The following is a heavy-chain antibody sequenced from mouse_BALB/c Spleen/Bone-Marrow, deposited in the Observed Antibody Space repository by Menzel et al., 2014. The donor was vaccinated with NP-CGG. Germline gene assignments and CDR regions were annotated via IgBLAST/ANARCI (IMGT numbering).Heavy chain of an antibody. CDR1: GFTFTDYY. D-gene: IGHD2-4*01. CDR3: ARDINYDIYWYFDV. CDR2: SRNKANGYTT. Sequence: EVMLVESGGGLAQPGGSLRLSCATSGFTFTDYYMSWVRQPPGKALEWLGFSRNKANGYTTEYSASVKGRFTISRDNSQSILYLQMNTLRAEDSATYYCARDINYDIYWYFDVWGAGTTVTVS. V-gene: IGHV7-3*02. J-gene: IGHJ1*01.